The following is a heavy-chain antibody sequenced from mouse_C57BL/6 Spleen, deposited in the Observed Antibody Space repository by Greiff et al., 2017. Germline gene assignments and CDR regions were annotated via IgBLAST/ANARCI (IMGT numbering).Heavy chain of an antibody. CDR2: IDPSDSET. V-gene: IGHV1-52*01. J-gene: IGHJ4*01. CDR3: AREGYYYGSSYHYAMDY. CDR1: GYTFTSYW. D-gene: IGHD1-1*01. Sequence: QVQLQQPGAELVRPGSSVKLSCKASGYTFTSYWMHWVKQRPIQGLEWIGNIDPSDSETHYNQKFKDKATLTVDKSSSTAYMPLSSLTSEVSAVYYCAREGYYYGSSYHYAMDYWGQGTSVTVSS.